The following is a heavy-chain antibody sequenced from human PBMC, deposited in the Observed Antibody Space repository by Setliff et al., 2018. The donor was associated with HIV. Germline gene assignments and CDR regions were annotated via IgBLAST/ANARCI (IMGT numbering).Heavy chain of an antibody. Sequence: ASVKVSCKASGYTFTHYAISWVRQAPGQGLEYLGWISAYNGNTNYAQKVQGRITMTTDASTSTVDMELRSLTSDDTAVYYCARDQGEVTRACWHWGQGTLVTVSS. D-gene: IGHD2-21*02. V-gene: IGHV1-18*01. CDR1: GYTFTHYA. CDR2: ISAYNGNT. J-gene: IGHJ1*01. CDR3: ARDQGEVTRACWH.